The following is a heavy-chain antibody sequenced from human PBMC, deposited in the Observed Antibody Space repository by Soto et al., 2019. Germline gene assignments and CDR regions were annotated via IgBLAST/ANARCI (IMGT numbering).Heavy chain of an antibody. CDR3: AKESSSHYDFWSGYYDYYYYGMDV. D-gene: IGHD3-3*01. CDR1: GFTFSSYA. Sequence: GGSLRLSCAASGFTFSSYAMSWVRQAPGKGLEWVSAISGSGGSTYYADSVKGRFTISRDNSKNTLYLQMNSLRAEDTAVYYCAKESSSHYDFWSGYYDYYYYGMDVWGQGTTVTVSS. V-gene: IGHV3-23*01. J-gene: IGHJ6*02. CDR2: ISGSGGST.